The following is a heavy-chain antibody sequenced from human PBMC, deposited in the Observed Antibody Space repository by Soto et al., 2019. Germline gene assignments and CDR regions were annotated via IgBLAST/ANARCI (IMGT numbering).Heavy chain of an antibody. Sequence: SETLSLTCAVSGGSISSGGYSWSWIRQPPGKGLEWIGYIYHSGSTYYNPSLKSRVTISVDRSKNQFSLKLSSVTAADTAVYYCARAGGYDTFDYWGQGTLVTVSS. CDR3: ARAGGYDTFDY. CDR2: IYHSGST. J-gene: IGHJ4*02. D-gene: IGHD5-12*01. CDR1: GGSISSGGYS. V-gene: IGHV4-30-2*01.